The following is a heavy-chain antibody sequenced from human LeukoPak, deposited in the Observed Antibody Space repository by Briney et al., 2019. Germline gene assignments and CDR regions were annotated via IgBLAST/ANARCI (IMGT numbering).Heavy chain of an antibody. CDR2: IYHSGST. V-gene: IGHV4-30-2*05. Sequence: SETLSLTCAVSGGSISSGGYSWSWIRQPPGKGLEWIGYIYHSGSTYYNPSLKSRVTISVDTSKNQFSLKLSSVTAADTAVYYCARGGSGRDAFDIWGQGTMVTVSS. CDR3: ARGGSGRDAFDI. J-gene: IGHJ3*02. CDR1: GGSISSGGYS. D-gene: IGHD3-10*01.